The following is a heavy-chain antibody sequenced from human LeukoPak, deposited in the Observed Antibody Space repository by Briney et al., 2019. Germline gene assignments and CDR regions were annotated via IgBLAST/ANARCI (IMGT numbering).Heavy chain of an antibody. CDR1: GYTFTGYY. Sequence: ASVKVSCKASGYTFTGYYMHWVRQAPGQGLEWMGRINPNSGGTNYAQKFQGRVTMTRDTSISTAYMELSRLRSDDTAVYYCARLLRLRNWFDSWGQGTLVTVSS. D-gene: IGHD5-12*01. J-gene: IGHJ5*01. CDR2: INPNSGGT. CDR3: ARLLRLRNWFDS. V-gene: IGHV1-2*06.